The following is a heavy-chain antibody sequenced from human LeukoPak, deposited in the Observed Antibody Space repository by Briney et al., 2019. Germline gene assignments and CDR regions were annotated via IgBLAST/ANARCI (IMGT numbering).Heavy chain of an antibody. CDR2: IYYSGST. D-gene: IGHD2-21*01. CDR3: ARDCGMGGRECMDV. J-gene: IGHJ6*02. CDR1: GGSISSSSYY. V-gene: IGHV4-39*07. Sequence: SETLSLTCTVSGGSISSSSYYWGWIRQPPGKGLEWIGSIYYSGSTYYNPSLKSRVTISVDTSKNQFSLKLSSVTAADTAVYYCARDCGMGGRECMDVWGQGTTVTVSS.